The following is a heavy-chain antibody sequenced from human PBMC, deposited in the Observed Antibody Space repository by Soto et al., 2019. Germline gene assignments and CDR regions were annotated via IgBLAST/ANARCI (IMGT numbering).Heavy chain of an antibody. J-gene: IGHJ4*02. CDR2: INPNNDGT. CDR3: ARVLGGSRDS. Sequence: QVHLVQSGAEVKKPGASVKVSCKASGNTFTGYYIHWVRQAPGQGLEWMGWINPNNDGTTYGEKFQGRVTMTRDTSTSTAYMELSRLRSDDTAVYYCARVLGGSRDSWGQGTLVTVSS. V-gene: IGHV1-2*02. D-gene: IGHD1-26*01. CDR1: GNTFTGYY.